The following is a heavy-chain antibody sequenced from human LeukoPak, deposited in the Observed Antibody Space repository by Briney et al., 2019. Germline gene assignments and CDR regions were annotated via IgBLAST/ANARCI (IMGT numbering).Heavy chain of an antibody. V-gene: IGHV3-30*18. CDR2: ILYDGSKK. D-gene: IGHD3-9*01. J-gene: IGHJ3*02. CDR1: GFTFTNYN. Sequence: PGGSLRLSCAASGFTFTNYNMHWVRQTPGKGLQWVAAILYDGSKKYYADSVKGRFSVYRGNSNYTLYLQMNSLKTEDTAVYSCANFDGDSQAFHIWGQGTMVTVSS. CDR3: ANFDGDSQAFHI.